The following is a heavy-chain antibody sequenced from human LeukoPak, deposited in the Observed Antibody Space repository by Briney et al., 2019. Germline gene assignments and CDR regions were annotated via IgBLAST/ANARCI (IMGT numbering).Heavy chain of an antibody. Sequence: SVKVSCKASGGTFSSFAISWVRQAPGQGLEWMGRIIPIFGTANYAQKFQGRVTITTDESTSTAYMELSSLRSEDTAVYYCARPLRSGYYYNAFDIWGQGTMVTVSS. CDR2: IIPIFGTA. V-gene: IGHV1-69*05. CDR1: GGTFSSFA. D-gene: IGHD3-22*01. J-gene: IGHJ3*02. CDR3: ARPLRSGYYYNAFDI.